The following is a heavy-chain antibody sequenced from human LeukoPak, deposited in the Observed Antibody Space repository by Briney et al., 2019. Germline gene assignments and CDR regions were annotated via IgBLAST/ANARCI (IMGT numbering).Heavy chain of an antibody. CDR3: AKRNYDLWSGNWGDAFDI. D-gene: IGHD3-3*01. Sequence: EASVNVSCKASGYTFTSYGISSVRQAPGQGLERMGGISAYNGNTNYAQKLQGRVTMTTDTSTSTAYMELRSLRSDDTAVYYCAKRNYDLWSGNWGDAFDIWGQGTMVTVSS. CDR2: ISAYNGNT. J-gene: IGHJ3*02. CDR1: GYTFTSYG. V-gene: IGHV1-18*01.